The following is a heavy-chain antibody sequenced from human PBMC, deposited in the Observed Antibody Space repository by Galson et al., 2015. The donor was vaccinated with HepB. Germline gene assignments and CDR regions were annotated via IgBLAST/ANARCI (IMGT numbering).Heavy chain of an antibody. CDR3: ARDMPDWRLRSPGAFDY. CDR1: GFTFSSYW. J-gene: IGHJ4*02. CDR2: IKQDGSEK. V-gene: IGHV3-7*03. D-gene: IGHD5-12*01. Sequence: SLRLSCAASGFTFSSYWMSWVRQAPGKGLEWVANIKQDGSEKYYVDSVKGRFTISRDNAKNSLYLQMNSLRAEDTAVYYCARDMPDWRLRSPGAFDYWGQGTLVTVSS.